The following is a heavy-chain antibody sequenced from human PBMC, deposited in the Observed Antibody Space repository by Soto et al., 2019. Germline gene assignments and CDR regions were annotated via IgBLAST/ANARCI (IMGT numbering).Heavy chain of an antibody. CDR3: ARDGVLYRVGFDR. V-gene: IGHV3-11*01. Sequence: QVQLVESGGGLVRPGGSLGPSWAASGFGFSDYNRAGIPKAQGKGLEWVSYISTTGSIIHYAESVKGRFTISRDNTENSLFLQMDNLRAEDTATYFCARDGVLYRVGFDRWGRGALVIVSS. CDR1: GFGFSDYN. J-gene: IGHJ5*02. CDR2: ISTTGSII. D-gene: IGHD5-12*01.